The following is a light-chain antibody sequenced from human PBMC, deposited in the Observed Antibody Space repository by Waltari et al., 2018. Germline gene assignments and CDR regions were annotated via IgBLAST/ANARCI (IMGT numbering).Light chain of an antibody. CDR2: EVS. J-gene: IGLJ1*01. CDR3: CSYAGDSTYV. CDR1: SSDIGIYNL. V-gene: IGLV2-23*02. Sequence: QSALTQPASVSGSPGQSITISCTGSSSDIGIYNLVSWYQHHPGKVPKPIIYEVSERPSGVSGRFSGSKSGNTASLTLSDLQPEDGADYYCCSYAGDSTYVFGTGTKVTVL.